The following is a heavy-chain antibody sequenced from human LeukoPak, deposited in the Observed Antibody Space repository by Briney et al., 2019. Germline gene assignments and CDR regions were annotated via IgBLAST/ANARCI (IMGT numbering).Heavy chain of an antibody. CDR3: ARDYGDYGLAYYFDY. D-gene: IGHD4-17*01. CDR1: GFTFSSYA. Sequence: WGSLRLSCAASGFTFSSYAMHWVRQAPGKGLEWVAVISYDGSNKYYAGSVKGRFTISRDNSKNTPYLQMNSLRAEDTAVYYCARDYGDYGLAYYFDYWGQGTLVTVSS. CDR2: ISYDGSNK. J-gene: IGHJ4*02. V-gene: IGHV3-30-3*01.